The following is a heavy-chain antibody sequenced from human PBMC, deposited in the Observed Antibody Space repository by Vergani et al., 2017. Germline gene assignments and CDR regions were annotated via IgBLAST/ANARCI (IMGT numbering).Heavy chain of an antibody. D-gene: IGHD4-17*01. Sequence: EVQLVESGGGLVQPGGSLRLSCAASGFTFSSYWMSWVRQAPGKGLEWVANIKQDGSEKYYVDSVKGRFTISRDNAKNSLYLQMNSLRAEDTAVYYCARVFSLYGDTPYFDYWGQGTLVTVSS. CDR3: ARVFSLYGDTPYFDY. CDR1: GFTFSSYW. J-gene: IGHJ4*02. CDR2: IKQDGSEK. V-gene: IGHV3-7*01.